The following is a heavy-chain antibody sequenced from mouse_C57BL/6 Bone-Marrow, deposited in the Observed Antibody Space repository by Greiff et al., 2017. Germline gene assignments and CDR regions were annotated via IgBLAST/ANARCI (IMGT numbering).Heavy chain of an antibody. CDR1: GYTFTSYW. CDR3: ARGSWYYAMDY. CDR2: IDPSDSYT. J-gene: IGHJ4*01. V-gene: IGHV1-50*01. Sequence: QVQLQQPGAELVKPGASVKLSCKASGYTFTSYWMQWVKQRPGQGLEWIGEIDPSDSYTNYNQKFKGKATLTVDTSSSTAYRQLSSLTSEDSADYYGARGSWYYAMDYWGQGTAVTVSS.